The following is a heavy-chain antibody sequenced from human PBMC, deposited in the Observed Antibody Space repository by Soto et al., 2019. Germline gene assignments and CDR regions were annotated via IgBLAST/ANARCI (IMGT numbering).Heavy chain of an antibody. CDR1: GGTFSSYT. D-gene: IGHD6-13*01. CDR3: ARSIAAANRYYYYYGMDV. J-gene: IGHJ6*02. CDR2: IIPILGIA. V-gene: IGHV1-69*02. Sequence: QVQLVQSGAEVKKPGSSVKVSCKASGGTFSSYTISWVRQAPGQGLEWMGRIIPILGIANYAQKFQGRVTITADNSKSTAYMELSSLRSEDTAVYYCARSIAAANRYYYYYGMDVWGQGTTVTVSS.